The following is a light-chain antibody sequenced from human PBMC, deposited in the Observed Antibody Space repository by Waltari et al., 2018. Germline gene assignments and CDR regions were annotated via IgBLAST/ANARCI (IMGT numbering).Light chain of an antibody. CDR3: QQYGSF. J-gene: IGKJ2*01. CDR2: GAS. Sequence: EIVLTQSPATLSLSPGERATLSCRASQSVSSSYLAWYQQKPGQAPRLLIYGASSRATGIPDRFGGSGSGTDFTLTITRLEPEDFAVYYCQQYGSFFGQGTKLEIK. V-gene: IGKV3-20*01. CDR1: QSVSSSY.